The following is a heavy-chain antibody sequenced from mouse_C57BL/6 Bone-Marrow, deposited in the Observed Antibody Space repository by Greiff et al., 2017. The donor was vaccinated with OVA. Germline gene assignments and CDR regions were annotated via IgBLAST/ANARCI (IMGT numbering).Heavy chain of an antibody. CDR1: GYTFTSYG. D-gene: IGHD1-1*01. Sequence: VQLQESGAELARPGASVKLSCKASGYTFTSYGISWVKQRTGQGLEWIGEIYPRSGNNYYNEKFKGKATLTADKSSSTAYMELRSLTSEDSAVYFCARRGYGSSFYWYFDVWGTGTTVTVSS. CDR3: ARRGYGSSFYWYFDV. CDR2: IYPRSGNN. J-gene: IGHJ1*03. V-gene: IGHV1-81*01.